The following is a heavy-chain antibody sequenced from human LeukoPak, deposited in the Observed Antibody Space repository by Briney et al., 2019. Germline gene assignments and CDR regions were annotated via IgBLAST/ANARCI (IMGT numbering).Heavy chain of an antibody. CDR2: ISSGSTVM. CDR3: ARVRSGTYYFFDS. V-gene: IGHV3-48*01. D-gene: IGHD1-26*01. J-gene: IGHJ4*02. CDR1: GFTFNTYS. Sequence: GGSLRLSCAASGFTFNTYSMNWVRQAPGKGLEWVSYISSGSTVMYYADSMKGRFTISRDNAKNSLFLQMNSLRAEDTAVYYCARVRSGTYYFFDSWGQGTLVTVS.